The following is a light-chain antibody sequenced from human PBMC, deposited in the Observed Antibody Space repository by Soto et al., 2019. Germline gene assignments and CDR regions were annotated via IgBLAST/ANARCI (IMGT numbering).Light chain of an antibody. V-gene: IGKV1-9*01. CDR1: QGISSY. J-gene: IGKJ4*01. CDR3: QQLNSYPLT. CDR2: AAS. Sequence: IQLTQSPSFLSASLVDRVIITCRASQGISSYLAWYQQKPGKAPKLLIYAASTLQSGVPSRFSGSGSGTEFTLTISSLQPEDFATYYCQQLNSYPLTFGGGTKVDIK.